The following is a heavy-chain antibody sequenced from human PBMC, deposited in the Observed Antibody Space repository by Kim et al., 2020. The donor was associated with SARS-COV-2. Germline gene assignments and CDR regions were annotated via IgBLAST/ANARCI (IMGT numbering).Heavy chain of an antibody. J-gene: IGHJ4*02. CDR2: INAGNGNT. CDR1: GYTFTSYA. V-gene: IGHV1-3*01. CDR3: AREGYSGYVKVD. Sequence: ASVKVSCKASGYTFTSYAMHWVRQAPGQRLEWMGWINAGNGNTKYSQKFQGRVTITRDTSASTPYMELSSLRSEDTAVYYCAREGYSGYVKVDWGQGTLVNVSS. D-gene: IGHD5-12*01.